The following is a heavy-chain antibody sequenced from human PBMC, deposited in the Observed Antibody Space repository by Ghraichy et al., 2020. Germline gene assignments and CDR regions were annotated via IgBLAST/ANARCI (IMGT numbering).Heavy chain of an antibody. CDR2: INHSGST. Sequence: GSLRLSCAVYGGSFSSYYWNWIRQPPGKDLEWIGKINHSGSTNYNPSLKSRVTISVDTSKNHFSLKLSSVTAADTAMYYCARGLNDHDAFDIWGQGTMVTVSS. J-gene: IGHJ3*02. CDR3: ARGLNDHDAFDI. V-gene: IGHV4-34*01. CDR1: GGSFSSYY.